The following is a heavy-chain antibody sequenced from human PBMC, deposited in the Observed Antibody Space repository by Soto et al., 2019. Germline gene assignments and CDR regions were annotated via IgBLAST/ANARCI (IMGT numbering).Heavy chain of an antibody. CDR2: IGIIESTV. V-gene: IGHV3-48*03. D-gene: IGHD2-21*02. Sequence: EVQLVESGGGLVQPGGSLRLSCAASGFTFSSYEMNWVRQAPGKGLEWVSYIGIIESTVYYADSVRGRFTISRDNAKNSLFLQMNSLRSEDTAVYYCVRRGDSGLYHFDFWGQGTLVTVSS. J-gene: IGHJ4*02. CDR1: GFTFSSYE. CDR3: VRRGDSGLYHFDF.